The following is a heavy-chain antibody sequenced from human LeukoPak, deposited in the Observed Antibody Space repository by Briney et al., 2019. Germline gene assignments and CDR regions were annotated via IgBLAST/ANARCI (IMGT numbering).Heavy chain of an antibody. D-gene: IGHD2-15*01. CDR2: ISYEGSIK. V-gene: IGHV3-30*04. CDR1: GFTFSICA. J-gene: IGHJ4*02. CDR3: ARRDIVVVVSASDY. Sequence: AGGSLRLPCAASGFTFSICAMHWVRRAPGKGLEWVGVISYEGSIKYYTDSVKGRFTISRDNSKNTVFLQMNCLRAEDTAVYYCARRDIVVVVSASDYWGQGTLVTVSS.